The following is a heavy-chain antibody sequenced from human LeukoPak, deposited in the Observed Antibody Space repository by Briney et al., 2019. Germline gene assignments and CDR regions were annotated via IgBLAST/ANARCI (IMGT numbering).Heavy chain of an antibody. Sequence: SETLSPTCTVSGGSISSYYWSWIRQPAGKGLEWIGRIYTSGSTNYKPSLKSRVTMSVDTSKNQFSLKLSSVTAADTAVYYCARSPRGAWAFDIWGQGTMVTVSS. CDR2: IYTSGST. D-gene: IGHD5-12*01. CDR1: GGSISSYY. V-gene: IGHV4-4*07. J-gene: IGHJ3*02. CDR3: ARSPRGAWAFDI.